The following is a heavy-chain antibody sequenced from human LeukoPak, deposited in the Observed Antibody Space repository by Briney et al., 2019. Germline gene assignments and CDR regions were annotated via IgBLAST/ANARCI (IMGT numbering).Heavy chain of an antibody. CDR2: INHSGST. D-gene: IGHD2-21*01. V-gene: IGHV4-34*01. CDR3: ARFVVVITGGYYYYYGMDV. CDR1: GGSFSGYY. Sequence: SETLSLTCAVYGGSFSGYYWSWIRQPPGKGLEWIGEINHSGSTNYNPSLKSRVTISVDTSKNQFSLKLSSVTAVDTAVYYCARFVVVITGGYYYYYGMDVWGQGTTVTVSS. J-gene: IGHJ6*02.